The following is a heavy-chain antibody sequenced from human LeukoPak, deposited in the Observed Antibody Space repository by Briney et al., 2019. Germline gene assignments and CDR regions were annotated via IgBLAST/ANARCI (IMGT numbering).Heavy chain of an antibody. CDR1: GGTFSSYA. J-gene: IGHJ4*02. CDR2: IIPIFGTA. D-gene: IGHD3-10*01. V-gene: IGHV1-69*13. CDR3: ARDSYYGSGSYH. Sequence: GASVKVSCKASGGTFSSYAISWVRQAPGQGLEWMGGIIPIFGTANYAQKFQGRVTITADESTSTAYMELSSLRSEDTAVYYCARDSYYGSGSYHWGQGTLVTVSS.